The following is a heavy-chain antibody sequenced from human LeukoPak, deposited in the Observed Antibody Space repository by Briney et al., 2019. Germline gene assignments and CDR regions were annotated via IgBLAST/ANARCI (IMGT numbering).Heavy chain of an antibody. V-gene: IGHV3-23*01. CDR1: GFTFSSYA. CDR3: AKEEGYYYDSGGYYVEYFQH. J-gene: IGHJ1*01. CDR2: IYGGSGGSA. D-gene: IGHD3-22*01. Sequence: GGSLRLSCAASGFTFSSYAMSWVRQAPGKGLEWVSVIYGGSGGSAYYADSVKGRFTISRDNSKNTLFLQMNNLRAEDTAVYYCAKEEGYYYDSGGYYVEYFQHWGQGTLVTVSS.